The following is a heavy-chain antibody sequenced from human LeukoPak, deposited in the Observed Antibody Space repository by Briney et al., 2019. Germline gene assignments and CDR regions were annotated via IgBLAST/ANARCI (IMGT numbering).Heavy chain of an antibody. CDR1: GGTFSSYA. D-gene: IGHD3-9*01. J-gene: IGHJ4*02. Sequence: GASVKVSCKASGGTFSSYAISWVRQAPGQGLEWMGGIIPIFGTANYAQKFQGRVTITADESTSTAYMELSSLRSEDTAVYYCAKNRKRGLYFEYYFDYGGREPLVPVPS. CDR2: IIPIFGTA. CDR3: AKNRKRGLYFEYYFDY. V-gene: IGHV1-69*01.